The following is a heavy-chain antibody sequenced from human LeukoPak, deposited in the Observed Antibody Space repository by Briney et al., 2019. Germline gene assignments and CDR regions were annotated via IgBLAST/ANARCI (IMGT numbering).Heavy chain of an antibody. V-gene: IGHV3-23*01. Sequence: GGSLRLSCVASGFILTNSAMTWVRQAPGKGPEWVSVFSGSGDNTHYADSVKGRFTMSRDSSKYTLYLQMNSLRAEDTAIYYCAKVRTGSSVYETLATWGQGTMVTVSS. CDR2: FSGSGDNT. J-gene: IGHJ3*01. CDR3: AKVRTGSSVYETLAT. D-gene: IGHD2-8*01. CDR1: GFILTNSA.